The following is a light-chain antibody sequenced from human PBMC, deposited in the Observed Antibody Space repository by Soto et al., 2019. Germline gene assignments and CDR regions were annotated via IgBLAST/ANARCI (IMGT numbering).Light chain of an antibody. CDR2: DAS. CDR3: QQYDYLPPS. Sequence: DIQMTQSPSSLSASVGDRVTITCPASQDISNYLYWYQQKPGKAPKLLIYDASNLETGVPSRFSGSGSGIDFTFSISSVPLEDVATYYWQQYDYLPPSFGPGTRLDSK. CDR1: QDISNY. J-gene: IGKJ5*01. V-gene: IGKV1-33*01.